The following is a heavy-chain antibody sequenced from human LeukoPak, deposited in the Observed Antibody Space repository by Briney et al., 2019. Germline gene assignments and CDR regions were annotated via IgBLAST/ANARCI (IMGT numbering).Heavy chain of an antibody. Sequence: SETLSLTCGVSGGSITNTNYWTGVRQPPGKGLEWIGEVNLQGSTNYNPSLMGRVAISVDTSENHFSPQLTSVTAADTAVYYCAREGGPYRPLDYSGQGTLVTVSS. J-gene: IGHJ4*02. CDR1: GGSITNTNY. V-gene: IGHV4-4*02. CDR3: AREGGPYRPLDY. CDR2: VNLQGST.